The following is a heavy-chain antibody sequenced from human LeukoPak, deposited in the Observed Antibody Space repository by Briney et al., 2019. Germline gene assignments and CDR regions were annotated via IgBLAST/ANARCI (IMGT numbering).Heavy chain of an antibody. J-gene: IGHJ4*02. CDR3: ARDTARITTPGGPDY. Sequence: ASVKVSCKASGYTFTSYGISWVRQAPGQGLEWMGWISAYNGNTKYAQHLQGRVTLTTDTSTGTAYMELRSLTSDDTALYYCARDTARITTPGGPDYWGQGTLVTVSS. V-gene: IGHV1-18*01. CDR1: GYTFTSYG. D-gene: IGHD6-13*01. CDR2: ISAYNGNT.